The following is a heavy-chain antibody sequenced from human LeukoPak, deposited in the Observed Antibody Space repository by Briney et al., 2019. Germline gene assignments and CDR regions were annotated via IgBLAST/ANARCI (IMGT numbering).Heavy chain of an antibody. J-gene: IGHJ4*02. V-gene: IGHV1-2*02. CDR3: ARPQYCSGGSCYSDPYYFDY. Sequence: GASVKVSCKASGYTFTGYYMHWVRQAPGQGVEWMGWINPNSGGTNYAQKFQGRVTMTRDTSISTAYMELSRLRSDDTAVYYCARPQYCSGGSCYSDPYYFDYWGQGTLVTVSS. D-gene: IGHD2-15*01. CDR1: GYTFTGYY. CDR2: INPNSGGT.